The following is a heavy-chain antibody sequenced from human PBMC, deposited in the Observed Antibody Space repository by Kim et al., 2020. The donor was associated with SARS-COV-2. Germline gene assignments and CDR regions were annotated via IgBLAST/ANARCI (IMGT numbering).Heavy chain of an antibody. V-gene: IGHV3-30*18. CDR3: AKDRIEYQMQSMGYYGL. CDR1: GFTFSSFG. J-gene: IGHJ6*01. Sequence: GGSLRLSCSASGFTFSSFGMHWVRQTPGKGLEEVTRISYDGSSEYYADSVKGRFTISRDNSKNTLFLQMNSLGPEDTGVYYCAKDRIEYQMQSMGYYGL. CDR2: ISYDGSSE. D-gene: IGHD2-2*01.